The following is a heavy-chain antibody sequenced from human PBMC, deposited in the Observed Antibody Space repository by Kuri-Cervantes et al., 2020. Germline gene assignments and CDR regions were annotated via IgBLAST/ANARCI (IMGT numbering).Heavy chain of an antibody. J-gene: IGHJ6*02. CDR2: INPGDSDT. CDR3: ARGLRSEQQLTAYGMDV. D-gene: IGHD6-13*01. V-gene: IGHV5-51*01. Sequence: KVSCKSSGYSFTNYWIGWVRQMPGKGLEWMGIINPGDSDTRYSPSFQGQVTISVDKSISTAYMELSSLRSEDTAVYYCARGLRSEQQLTAYGMDVWGQGTTVTVSS. CDR1: GYSFTNYW.